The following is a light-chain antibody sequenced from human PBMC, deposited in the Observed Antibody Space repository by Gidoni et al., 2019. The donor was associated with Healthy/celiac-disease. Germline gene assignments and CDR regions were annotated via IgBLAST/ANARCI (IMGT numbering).Light chain of an antibody. V-gene: IGLV1-40*01. CDR3: QSYDSSLSGHVV. CDR2: GNS. CDR1: SSNIGAGYD. J-gene: IGLJ2*01. Sequence: QSVLTQPPSVSEAPGQRVTISCTGSSSNIGAGYDVHWYQQLPGTAPKLLLYGNSNRPSGVPDRFSGSKSGTSASLAITGLQAEDEADYYCQSYDSSLSGHVVFGGGTKLTVL.